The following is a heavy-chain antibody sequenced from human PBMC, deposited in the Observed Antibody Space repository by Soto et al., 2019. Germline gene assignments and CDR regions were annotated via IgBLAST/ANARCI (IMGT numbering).Heavy chain of an antibody. D-gene: IGHD3-22*01. V-gene: IGHV3-23*01. CDR1: GFTFSSYA. Sequence: GESLKISCAASGFTFSSYAMSWVRQAPGKGLEWVSAISGSGGSTYYADSVKGRLTISRDYSKNTLYLQMNSLRAEDTAVYYCEKVGDGYYDSSGYDFWGQGTLVTVSS. J-gene: IGHJ4*02. CDR2: ISGSGGST. CDR3: EKVGDGYYDSSGYDF.